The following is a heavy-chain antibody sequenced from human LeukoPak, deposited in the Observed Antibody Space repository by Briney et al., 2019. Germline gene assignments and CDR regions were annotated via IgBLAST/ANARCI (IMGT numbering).Heavy chain of an antibody. CDR3: AREYMDV. CDR1: GLNFSNFG. CDR2: ITSDGST. Sequence: PGGSLRLSCEASGLNFSNFGMSWVRQAPGKGLEWVSGITSDGSTCYADSVRGRFIISRDNSKNTLYLQMNSLRAEDRALYYCAREYMDVWGKGTMVTISS. J-gene: IGHJ6*03. V-gene: IGHV3-23*01.